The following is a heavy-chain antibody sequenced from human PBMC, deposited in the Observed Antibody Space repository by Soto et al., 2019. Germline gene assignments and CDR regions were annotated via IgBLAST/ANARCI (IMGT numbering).Heavy chain of an antibody. D-gene: IGHD6-13*01. CDR3: ARNSRLGGAFDI. V-gene: IGHV1-18*04. CDR2: ISAYNGNT. J-gene: IGHJ3*02. Sequence: GASVKFSFKASGYTFTSYGIIWLRQAPGQGLEWMGWISAYNGNTNYAQKLQGRVTMTTDTSTSTAYMELRSLRSDDTAVYYCARNSRLGGAFDIWGQGTMVTVSS. CDR1: GYTFTSYG.